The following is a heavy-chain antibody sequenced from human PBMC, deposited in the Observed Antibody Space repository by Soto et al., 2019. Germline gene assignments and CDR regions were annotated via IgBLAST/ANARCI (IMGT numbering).Heavy chain of an antibody. CDR3: ARPYSSGWYEVSGYFQH. CDR2: INHSGST. D-gene: IGHD6-19*01. J-gene: IGHJ1*01. Sequence: QVQLQQWGAGLLKPSETLSLTCAVYGGSFSGYYWSWIRQPPGKGLEWIGEINHSGSTNYNPSLKRRVTISVDTAKNQFSLKLSSVTAAATAVYYCARPYSSGWYEVSGYFQHWGQGTLVTVSS. V-gene: IGHV4-34*01. CDR1: GGSFSGYY.